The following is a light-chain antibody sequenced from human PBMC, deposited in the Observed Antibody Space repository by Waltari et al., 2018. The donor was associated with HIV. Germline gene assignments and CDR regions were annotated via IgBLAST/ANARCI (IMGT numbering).Light chain of an antibody. J-gene: IGLJ2*01. CDR3: QSYDNENPVL. CDR2: EVS. CDR1: SSDFARYNY. V-gene: IGLV2-8*01. Sequence: QSALTQPPPASGSPGQSVPIPRTGSSSDFARYNYVSLYHHHPGKAPNLMIYEVSQRPVVGPARFSSSKSCNTASLTVSGLQAEEESDYYCQSYDNENPVLFGGGTKLTVL.